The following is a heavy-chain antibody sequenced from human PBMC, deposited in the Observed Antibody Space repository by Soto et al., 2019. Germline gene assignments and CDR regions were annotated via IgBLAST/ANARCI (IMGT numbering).Heavy chain of an antibody. J-gene: IGHJ6*02. CDR1: GGSITTPGYS. V-gene: IGHV4-30-2*01. CDR3: SSRPFYYYGLDV. CDR2: VYPTENA. Sequence: SETLSLTCTLSGGSITTPGYSWRWIGQPPGTALEWIGYVYPTENAYPKPSLKSRVTISLDRSKNLFSLKMYSVTAADTALYYFSSRPFYYYGLDVWGQGTTVTVSS.